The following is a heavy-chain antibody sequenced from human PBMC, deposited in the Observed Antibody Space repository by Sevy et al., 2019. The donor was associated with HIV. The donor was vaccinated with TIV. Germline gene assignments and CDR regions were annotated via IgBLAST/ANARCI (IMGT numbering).Heavy chain of an antibody. Sequence: GGSLRLSCPASGFSLSTYWMHWVRQAPGKGLEWVANIKQDESEKYYVASVKGRFTISRDNAKNSVYLEMNSLRPEDTAIYYRAKGNSGSFDYWGQGTLVTVSS. CDR1: GFSLSTYW. D-gene: IGHD3-22*01. J-gene: IGHJ4*02. V-gene: IGHV3-7*01. CDR2: IKQDESEK. CDR3: AKGNSGSFDY.